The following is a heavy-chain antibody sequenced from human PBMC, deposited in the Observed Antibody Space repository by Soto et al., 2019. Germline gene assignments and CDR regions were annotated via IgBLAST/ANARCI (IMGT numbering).Heavy chain of an antibody. J-gene: IGHJ5*02. Sequence: ASVKVSCKASGYTFSSYGISWVRQAPGQGLEWMGWISGYNGNTNFAQNLQGRVTMTTDTPTSTAFMELSSLRSEDTAMYYCARDHSRDYGSGPQAWWFDPWGQGTLVTVSS. CDR3: ARDHSRDYGSGPQAWWFDP. CDR1: GYTFSSYG. D-gene: IGHD3-10*01. V-gene: IGHV1-18*01. CDR2: ISGYNGNT.